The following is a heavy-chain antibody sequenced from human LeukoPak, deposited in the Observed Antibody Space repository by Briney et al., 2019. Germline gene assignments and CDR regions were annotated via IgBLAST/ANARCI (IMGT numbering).Heavy chain of an antibody. CDR3: ARTSEGGYTYGYFYYYYMDV. CDR2: IYYSGST. V-gene: IGHV4-59*01. Sequence: SETLSLTCTVSSGSISSYYWSWIRQPPGKGLEWIGYIYYSGSTNYNPSLKSRVTISVDTSKNQFSLKLTSVTAADTAVYYCARTSEGGYTYGYFYYYYMDVWGKGTTVTISS. D-gene: IGHD5-18*01. CDR1: SGSISSYY. J-gene: IGHJ6*03.